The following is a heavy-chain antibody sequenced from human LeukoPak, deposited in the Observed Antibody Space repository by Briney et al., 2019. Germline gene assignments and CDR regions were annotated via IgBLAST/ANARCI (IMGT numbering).Heavy chain of an antibody. V-gene: IGHV4-39*07. CDR1: GGSISSSSYY. CDR3: ARDLDYYGSGQGGY. J-gene: IGHJ4*02. Sequence: PSETLSLTCTVSGGSISSSSYYWGWIRQPPGKGLEWIGSIYYSGSTYYNPSLKSRVTISVDTSKNQFSLKLSSVTAADTAVYYCARDLDYYGSGQGGYWGQGTLVTVSS. D-gene: IGHD3-10*01. CDR2: IYYSGST.